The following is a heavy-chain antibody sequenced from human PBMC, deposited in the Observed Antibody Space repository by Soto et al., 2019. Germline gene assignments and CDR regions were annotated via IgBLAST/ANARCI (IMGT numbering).Heavy chain of an antibody. CDR3: AREGDYYGSGSSLGFDY. J-gene: IGHJ4*02. D-gene: IGHD3-10*01. Sequence: SETLSLTCTVSGGSISSYYWSWIRQPPGKGLEWIGYIYYSGSTNYNPSLKSRVTISVDTSKNQFSLKLSSVTAADTAVYYCAREGDYYGSGSSLGFDYWGQGTLVTVSS. CDR1: GGSISSYY. V-gene: IGHV4-59*01. CDR2: IYYSGST.